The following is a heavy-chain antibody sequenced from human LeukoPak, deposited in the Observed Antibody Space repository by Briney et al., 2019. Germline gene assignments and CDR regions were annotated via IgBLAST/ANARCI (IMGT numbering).Heavy chain of an antibody. CDR2: ISGSGGST. J-gene: IGHJ4*02. V-gene: IGHV3-23*01. Sequence: GGSLRLSCAASGFTFSSYAMSWVRQAPGKGLEWISAISGSGGSTYYADSVKGRFTISRDNSKNTLYLQMNSLRAEDTAVYYCAKAIDYGDGNYFDYWGQGTLVTVSS. CDR1: GFTFSSYA. CDR3: AKAIDYGDGNYFDY. D-gene: IGHD4-17*01.